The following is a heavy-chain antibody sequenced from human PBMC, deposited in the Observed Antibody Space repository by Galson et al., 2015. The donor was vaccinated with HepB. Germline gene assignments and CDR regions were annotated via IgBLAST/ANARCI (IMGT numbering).Heavy chain of an antibody. CDR2: ISHSSSFI. CDR1: GFTFSSYS. CDR3: ARETITNYAMDV. D-gene: IGHD5-12*01. J-gene: IGHJ6*02. Sequence: SLRLSCAGSGFTFSSYSMNWVRQTPGKGLEWVSSISHSSSFIYHADSLKGRFSISRDNAKKSVYLQMNSLGVEDTAVYYCARETITNYAMDVWGQGTTVTVSS. V-gene: IGHV3-21*01.